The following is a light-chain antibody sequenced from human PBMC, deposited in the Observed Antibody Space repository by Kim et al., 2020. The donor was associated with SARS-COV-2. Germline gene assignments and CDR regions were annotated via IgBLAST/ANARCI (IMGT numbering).Light chain of an antibody. Sequence: EIVMTQSPDTLSVYPGERATLSCRASQSVSSSLAWYQQKPGQAPRLLIYGVSTRATGIPARFSGSGSGTEFTLTISSLQSEDFAVYYCQQYDNWPPLITFGQGTRLEIK. CDR1: QSVSSS. CDR2: GVS. J-gene: IGKJ5*01. CDR3: QQYDNWPPLIT. V-gene: IGKV3D-15*01.